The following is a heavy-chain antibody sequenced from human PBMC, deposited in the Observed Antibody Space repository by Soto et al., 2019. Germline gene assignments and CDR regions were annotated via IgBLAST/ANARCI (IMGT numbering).Heavy chain of an antibody. D-gene: IGHD6-13*01. CDR3: ARRIAAAGWDY. J-gene: IGHJ4*02. CDR1: GCSISSSSYY. Sequence: SETLSLTCTVPGCSISSSSYYWGWIRQPPGKGLEWIGSIYYSGSTYYSPSFQGQVTISADKSISTAYLQWSSLKASDTAMYYCARRIAAAGWDYWGQGTLVTVSS. V-gene: IGHV4-39*07. CDR2: IYYSGST.